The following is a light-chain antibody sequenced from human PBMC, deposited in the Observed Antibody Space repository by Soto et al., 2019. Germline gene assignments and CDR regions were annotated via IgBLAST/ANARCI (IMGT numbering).Light chain of an antibody. V-gene: IGLV2-18*02. CDR2: EVT. Sequence: QSALTQPPSVSGSPGQSVTISCIGTSSDIGSYNRVSWYQQSPGTAPKLIVYEVTNRPSGVAGRFSGSKSGNTASLTISGLQAEDEDDYYCTSYTTRTALVFGGGTKLTVL. CDR1: SSDIGSYNR. J-gene: IGLJ3*02. CDR3: TSYTTRTALV.